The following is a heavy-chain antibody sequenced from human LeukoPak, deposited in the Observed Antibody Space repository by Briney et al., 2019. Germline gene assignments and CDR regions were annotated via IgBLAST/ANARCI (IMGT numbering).Heavy chain of an antibody. V-gene: IGHV4-34*01. CDR3: AREALRDGYSIDY. D-gene: IGHD5-24*01. CDR2: INHSGST. Sequence: SETLSLTCAVYGGSFSGYYWSWIRQPPGKGLEWIGEINHSGSTNYNPPLKSRVTISVDTSKNQFSLKLSSVTAADTAVYYCAREALRDGYSIDYWGQGTLVTVSS. CDR1: GGSFSGYY. J-gene: IGHJ4*02.